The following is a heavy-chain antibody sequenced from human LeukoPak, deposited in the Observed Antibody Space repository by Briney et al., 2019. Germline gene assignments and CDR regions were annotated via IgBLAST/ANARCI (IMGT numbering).Heavy chain of an antibody. J-gene: IGHJ4*02. CDR2: IIPILGIA. CDR1: GGTFSSYA. Sequence: SVKVSCKASGGTFSSYAISWVRQAPGQGLEWMGRIIPILGIANYAQKFQGRVTITADKSTSTAYMELSSLRSEDTAVYYCARVGVAAAEPVHFDYWGQGTLVTVSS. CDR3: ARVGVAAAEPVHFDY. D-gene: IGHD6-13*01. V-gene: IGHV1-69*04.